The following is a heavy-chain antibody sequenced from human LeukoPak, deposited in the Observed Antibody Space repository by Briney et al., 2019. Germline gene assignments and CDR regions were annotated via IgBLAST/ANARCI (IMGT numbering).Heavy chain of an antibody. V-gene: IGHV1-2*02. CDR1: GYTFTGYY. CDR3: ARGGAGSYPRLYYYYDYMDG. J-gene: IGHJ6*03. Sequence: ATVNLFCKASGYTFTGYYMHWVRQAPGQGLEWMGCINPNSGGKHYAQKFQGRSTMTRYTSISTAYMELSRLRSDDTAVYYWARGGAGSYPRLYYYYDYMDGWGKGTTVTVSS. CDR2: INPNSGGK. D-gene: IGHD3-10*01.